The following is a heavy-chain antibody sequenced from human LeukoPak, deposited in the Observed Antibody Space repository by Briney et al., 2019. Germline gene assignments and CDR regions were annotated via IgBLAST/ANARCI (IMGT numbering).Heavy chain of an antibody. J-gene: IGHJ4*02. CDR3: ARVRIAAAGTPPGIDY. CDR1: GYTFTGYY. D-gene: IGHD6-13*01. Sequence: VKVSCKASGYTFTGYYMHWVRQAPGQGLEWMGWINPNSGGTNYAQKFQGRVTMTRDTSISTACMELSRLRSDDTAVYYCARVRIAAAGTPPGIDYWGQGTLVTVSS. V-gene: IGHV1-2*02. CDR2: INPNSGGT.